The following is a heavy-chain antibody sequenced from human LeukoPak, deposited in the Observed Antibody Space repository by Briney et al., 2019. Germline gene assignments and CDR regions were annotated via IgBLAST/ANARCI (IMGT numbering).Heavy chain of an antibody. CDR2: FDPEDGET. V-gene: IGHV1-24*01. Sequence: ASVNVSCKVSEYTLTELSMHWVRQAPGKGLEWMGGFDPEDGETIYAQKFQGRVTMTEDTSTDTAYMELSSLRSEDTAVYYRATGIYLPSLIWDYWGQGTLVTVSS. J-gene: IGHJ4*02. CDR1: EYTLTELS. CDR3: ATGIYLPSLIWDY. D-gene: IGHD5-12*01.